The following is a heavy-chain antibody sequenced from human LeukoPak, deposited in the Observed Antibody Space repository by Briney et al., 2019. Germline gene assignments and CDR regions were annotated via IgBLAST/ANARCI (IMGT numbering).Heavy chain of an antibody. V-gene: IGHV3-66*01. J-gene: IGHJ5*02. CDR1: GFTVSSNY. D-gene: IGHD6-13*01. CDR2: IYSGGST. Sequence: PGGSLRLSCAASGFTVSSNYMSWVRQAPGKGLEWVSVIYSGGSTYYADSVKGRFTISRDNPKNTLYLQMNSLRAEDTAVYYCARDRAAAGLAGFDPWGQGTLVTVSS. CDR3: ARDRAAAGLAGFDP.